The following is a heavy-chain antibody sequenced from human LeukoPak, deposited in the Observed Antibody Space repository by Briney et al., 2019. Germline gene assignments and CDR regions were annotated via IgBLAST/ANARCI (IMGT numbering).Heavy chain of an antibody. CDR1: GGSISSSSYY. CDR3: ARLRVAEIDY. CDR2: IYYSGST. Sequence: PSETLSLTCTVSGGSISSSSYYWGWIRQPPGKGLEWIGSIYYSGSTYYNPSLKSRVTISVATSKHQFSLKLSSVTAADTAVYYCARLRVAEIDYWGQGTLVTVSS. V-gene: IGHV4-39*01. D-gene: IGHD2-15*01. J-gene: IGHJ4*02.